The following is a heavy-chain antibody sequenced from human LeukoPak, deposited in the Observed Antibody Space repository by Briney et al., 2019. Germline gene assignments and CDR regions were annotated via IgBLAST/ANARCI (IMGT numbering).Heavy chain of an antibody. CDR1: GFTFDDYG. CDR3: ARATVGSSKGYSWFDP. Sequence: PGGSLRLSCAASGFTFDDYGMSWVRQAPGKGLEWVSGINWNGGSTGYADSVEGRFTVSRDNAKNSLYLQMNSLGAEDTALYYCARATVGSSKGYSWFDPWGQGTLVTVSS. D-gene: IGHD1-26*01. J-gene: IGHJ5*02. V-gene: IGHV3-20*04. CDR2: INWNGGST.